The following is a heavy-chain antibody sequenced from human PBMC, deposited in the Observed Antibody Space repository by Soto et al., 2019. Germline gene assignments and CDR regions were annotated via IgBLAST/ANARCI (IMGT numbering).Heavy chain of an antibody. Sequence: QVHLVQSGAEVKKPGASVKVSCTASGYTFTNFGISWVRQAPGQGLEWMGWISAYNGNTNYAQKFQGRVTMTTDTSTSPAYMEPRRLRSADTAVYYCASGGTTIDYWGQGTLVTVSS. CDR3: ASGGTTIDY. CDR1: GYTFTNFG. J-gene: IGHJ4*02. CDR2: ISAYNGNT. V-gene: IGHV1-18*01. D-gene: IGHD4-17*01.